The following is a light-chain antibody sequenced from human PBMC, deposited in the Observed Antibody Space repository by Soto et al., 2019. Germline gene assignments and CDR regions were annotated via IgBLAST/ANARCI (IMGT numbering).Light chain of an antibody. CDR2: DVS. V-gene: IGLV2-14*01. J-gene: IGLJ1*01. CDR1: SSDVGGYNY. CDR3: SSYTSSSTV. Sequence: QSVLTQPASVSGSPGQSITISCTGTSSDVGGYNYVSWYQQHPGNAPKLMIYDVSNRPSGVSNRFSGSKSGNTASLTISGLQAEDEADYYCSSYTSSSTVFGTGTKVTVL.